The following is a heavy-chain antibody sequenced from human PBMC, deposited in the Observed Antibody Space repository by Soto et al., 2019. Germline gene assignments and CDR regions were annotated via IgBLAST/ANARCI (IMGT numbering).Heavy chain of an antibody. V-gene: IGHV3-23*01. CDR3: AKDRTYSGVFDS. J-gene: IGHJ4*02. CDR1: GFTFSTYT. D-gene: IGHD4-4*01. Sequence: GGSLRLSCAPSGFTFSTYTMAWVRQAPGKGLEWVSAISSSGYSTYYADSVKGRFTISRDNSKNTLYLQMNDLRAQDTAMYYCAKDRTYSGVFDSWIQGLLVTVSS. CDR2: ISSSGYST.